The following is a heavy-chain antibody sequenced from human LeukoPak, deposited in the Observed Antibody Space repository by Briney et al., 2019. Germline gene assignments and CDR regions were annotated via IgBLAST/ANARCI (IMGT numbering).Heavy chain of an antibody. J-gene: IGHJ4*02. CDR3: ARDSQRLNFDY. CDR1: GFTFSNYW. CDR2: IKEDGSEK. V-gene: IGHV3-7*04. D-gene: IGHD3-16*01. Sequence: GGSLRLSCTASGFTFSNYWMNWVRQAPGKGLEWVANIKEDGSEKYHVDSVKGRFIISRDNAKNSLYLQMNSLRAEDTAVYYCARDSQRLNFDYWGQGTLVTVSS.